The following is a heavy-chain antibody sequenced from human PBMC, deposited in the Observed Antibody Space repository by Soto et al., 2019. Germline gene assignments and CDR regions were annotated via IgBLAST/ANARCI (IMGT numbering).Heavy chain of an antibody. Sequence: WGSLRLSCAASGFTFSSYGMHWVRQAPGKGLEWVAVISYDGSTKYYADSVKGRFTISRDNSKNTRYLQMNSLRAEDTAVYYCACHWGATVDYWGQGTLVTVSS. CDR1: GFTFSSYG. V-gene: IGHV3-30*03. CDR2: ISYDGSTK. D-gene: IGHD1-26*01. CDR3: ACHWGATVDY. J-gene: IGHJ4*02.